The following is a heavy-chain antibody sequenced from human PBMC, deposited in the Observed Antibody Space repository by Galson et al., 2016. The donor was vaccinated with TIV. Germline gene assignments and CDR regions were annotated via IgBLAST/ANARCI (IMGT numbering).Heavy chain of an antibody. Sequence: LRLSLAASGLIFSIGWMSCLRLKPGKGVEVGGRTGGDFDGRAAVYAGSVCGRFIISRDDSKQTLYLQMTSLKTEDTGVYYCSRGAYGGFLGSDASDIWGQGTLVTVSS. CDR1: GLIFSIGW. V-gene: IGHV3-15*04. CDR3: SRGAYGGFLGSDASDI. CDR2: TGGDFDGRAA. D-gene: IGHD4-23*01. J-gene: IGHJ3*02.